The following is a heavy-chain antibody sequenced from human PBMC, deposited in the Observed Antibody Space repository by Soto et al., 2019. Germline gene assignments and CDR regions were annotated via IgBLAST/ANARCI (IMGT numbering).Heavy chain of an antibody. Sequence: SETLSLTCTVSGGSISSSSYYWGWIRQPPGKGLEWIGSIYYSGSTYYNPSLKSRVTISVDTSKNQFSLKLSSVTAADTAVYYCARVGYSYGYVDYWGQGTLVTVSS. CDR2: IYYSGST. J-gene: IGHJ4*02. CDR1: GGSISSSSYY. V-gene: IGHV4-39*01. D-gene: IGHD5-18*01. CDR3: ARVGYSYGYVDY.